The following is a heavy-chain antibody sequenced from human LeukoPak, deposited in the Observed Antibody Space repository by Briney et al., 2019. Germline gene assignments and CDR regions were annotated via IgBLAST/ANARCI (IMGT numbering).Heavy chain of an antibody. CDR1: GFTFSDYY. V-gene: IGHV3-11*06. J-gene: IGHJ5*02. Sequence: RGSPRLSRAASGFTFSDYYLSWIRQAPGKGLEWVSYISSSSSYTNYADSVKGRFTISRDNAKNSLYLQMNSLRAEDTAVYYCARDRGWFDHWGQGTLVTVSS. D-gene: IGHD3-10*01. CDR2: ISSSSSYT. CDR3: ARDRGWFDH.